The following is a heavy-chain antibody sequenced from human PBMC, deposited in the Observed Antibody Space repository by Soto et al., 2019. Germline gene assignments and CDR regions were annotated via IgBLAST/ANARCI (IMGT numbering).Heavy chain of an antibody. J-gene: IGHJ6*02. D-gene: IGHD3-3*01. Sequence: QVQLQESGPGLVKPSETLSLTCTVSGGSISSYYWSWIRQPPGKGLEWIGYIHYSGSTNYNPSLKSRGTVSVDTSKNQCSLKLSSVTAADTAVYYCARLLYYDFWSGYSGNYYGMDVWGQGTTVTVSS. CDR2: IHYSGST. CDR1: GGSISSYY. CDR3: ARLLYYDFWSGYSGNYYGMDV. V-gene: IGHV4-59*01.